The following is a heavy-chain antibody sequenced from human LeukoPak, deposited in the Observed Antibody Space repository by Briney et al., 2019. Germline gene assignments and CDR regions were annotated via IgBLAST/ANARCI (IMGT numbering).Heavy chain of an antibody. D-gene: IGHD3-9*01. Sequence: GESLKISCKGSGYSFTSYWIGWVRQMPGKGLEWMGIIYPCDSDTRYSPSFQGQVTISADKSISTAYLQWSSLKASDTAMYYCARLLIPSLYYDILTGLYYFDYWGQGTLVTVSS. CDR2: IYPCDSDT. CDR3: ARLLIPSLYYDILTGLYYFDY. V-gene: IGHV5-51*01. CDR1: GYSFTSYW. J-gene: IGHJ4*02.